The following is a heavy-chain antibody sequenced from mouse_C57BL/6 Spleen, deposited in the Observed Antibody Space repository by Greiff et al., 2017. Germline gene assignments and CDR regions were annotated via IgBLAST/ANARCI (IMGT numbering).Heavy chain of an antibody. CDR1: GYTFNDYE. D-gene: IGHD3-3*01. J-gene: IGHJ3*01. V-gene: IGHV1-15*01. Sequence: VQLQQSGAELVRPGASVTLSCKASGYTFNDYEMHWVKQTPVHGLEWIGAIDPETGGTAYNQKFKGKDILTADKSSSTAYMELRSLTSEDSAVYYCTGWGPWFAYWGQGTLVTVSA. CDR3: TGWGPWFAY. CDR2: IDPETGGT.